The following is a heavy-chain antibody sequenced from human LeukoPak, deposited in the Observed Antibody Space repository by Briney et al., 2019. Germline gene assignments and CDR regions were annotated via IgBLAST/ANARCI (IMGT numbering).Heavy chain of an antibody. CDR2: VVGGGTT. D-gene: IGHD5-24*01. V-gene: IGHV3-23*01. CDR1: GFTFSTFA. CDR3: AKDLHYNDGRWEFDP. Sequence: PGGSLRLSCAASGFTFSTFAMTWVRQAPGKGLEWVSGVVGGGTTYYADSVKGRFTLSKDNSKKTVYLQMNSLRVEDTAIYYCAKDLHYNDGRWEFDPWGQGTLVTVS. J-gene: IGHJ5*02.